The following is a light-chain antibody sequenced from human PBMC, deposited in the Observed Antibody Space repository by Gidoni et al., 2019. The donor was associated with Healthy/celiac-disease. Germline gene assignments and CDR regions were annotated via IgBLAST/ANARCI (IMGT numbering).Light chain of an antibody. Sequence: QSVLTQPPSVSAAPGHRVTISCPGSSSNIGAGYDVHWYQQLPGTAPKLLIYGNSNRPSGVPDRFSGSKSGTSASPAITGLQAEDEADYYCQAYDSSLSALYVFGTGTKVTVL. CDR3: QAYDSSLSALYV. J-gene: IGLJ1*01. CDR2: GNS. CDR1: SSNIGAGYD. V-gene: IGLV1-40*01.